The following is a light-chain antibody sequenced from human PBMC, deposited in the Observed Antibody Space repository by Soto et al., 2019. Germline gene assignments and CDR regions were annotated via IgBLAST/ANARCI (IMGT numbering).Light chain of an antibody. V-gene: IGKV3-20*01. Sequence: EIVLTQSPGTLSLSPGQRATLSCRASQSVSSNFLAWYQQKPGQAPRLLIYATSSRATGIPGRFSGSGSGTDFTFTISRLEPEDFAVYYCQQYSSSWTFGQGTKVEIK. CDR2: ATS. CDR3: QQYSSSWT. CDR1: QSVSSNF. J-gene: IGKJ1*01.